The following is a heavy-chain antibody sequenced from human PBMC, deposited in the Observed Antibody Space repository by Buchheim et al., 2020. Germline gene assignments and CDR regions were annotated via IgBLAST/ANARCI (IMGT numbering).Heavy chain of an antibody. J-gene: IGHJ4*02. CDR1: GGSISSYY. D-gene: IGHD3-22*01. CDR3: ARGDSSGYWVSHYDY. CDR2: IYYSGST. V-gene: IGHV4-59*01. Sequence: QVQLQESGPGLVKPSETLSLTCTVSGGSISSYYWSWIRQPPGTGLEWIGYIYYSGSTNYNPSLKSRVTISVDTSKNQFSLQLSSVTAADTAVYYCARGDSSGYWVSHYDYWGQGTL.